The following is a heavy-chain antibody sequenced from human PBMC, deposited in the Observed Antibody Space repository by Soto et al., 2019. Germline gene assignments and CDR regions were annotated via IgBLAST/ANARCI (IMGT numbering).Heavy chain of an antibody. CDR3: AKGGSFFSPSLGYFDY. D-gene: IGHD3-10*01. CDR1: GFTFTSSA. CDR2: INPNSGGN. Sequence: ASVKVSCKASGFTFTSSAVQWVRQARGQRLEWIGWINPNSGGNSYAQKFQGRLTMTTDKSITTAYVELRRLSSDDTAFYYCAKGGSFFSPSLGYFDYWGQGTLVTVSS. J-gene: IGHJ4*02. V-gene: IGHV1-2*02.